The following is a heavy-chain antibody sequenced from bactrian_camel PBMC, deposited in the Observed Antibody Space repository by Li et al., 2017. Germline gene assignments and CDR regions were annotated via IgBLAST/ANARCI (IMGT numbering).Heavy chain of an antibody. CDR2: IRRSGGET. Sequence: HVQLVESGGGSVQAGGSLRLSCKVSGHSRGRNCVGWYRLPPGRAPAEREGIAAIRRSGGETWYAGSVQGRFTISQASARNTVYLQMPSLKPDDSGVYVCAAEPIGPLCVTNLLQHVPRGSGTQVTVS. CDR1: GHSRGRNC. D-gene: IGHD1*01. CDR3: AAEPIGPLCVTNLLQHVP. J-gene: IGHJ4*01. V-gene: IGHV3-3*01.